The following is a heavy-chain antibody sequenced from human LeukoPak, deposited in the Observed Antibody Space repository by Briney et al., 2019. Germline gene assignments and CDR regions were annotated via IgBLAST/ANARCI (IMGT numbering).Heavy chain of an antibody. V-gene: IGHV1-18*04. J-gene: IGHJ4*02. CDR2: ISAYNGNT. D-gene: IGHD3-22*01. Sequence: GASVKVSCKASGYSFTGYNMHWVRQAPGQGLEWMGWISAYNGNTNYAQKLQGRVTMTTDTSTSTAYMELRSLRSDDTAVYYCARDLDSSGYYSFDYWGQGTLVTVSS. CDR1: GYSFTGYN. CDR3: ARDLDSSGYYSFDY.